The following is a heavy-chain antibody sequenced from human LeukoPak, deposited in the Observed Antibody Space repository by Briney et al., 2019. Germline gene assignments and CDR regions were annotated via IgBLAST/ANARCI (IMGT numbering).Heavy chain of an antibody. Sequence: SETLSLTCTVSGGSISSSSYYWGWVRQPPGKGLEWIGSIYYSGSTYYNPSLKSRVTISVDTSKNQFSLKLSSVTAADTAVYYCARYRSLRYFDWSQNFDYWGQGTLVTVSS. D-gene: IGHD3-9*01. CDR2: IYYSGST. CDR3: ARYRSLRYFDWSQNFDY. CDR1: GGSISSSSYY. J-gene: IGHJ4*02. V-gene: IGHV4-39*01.